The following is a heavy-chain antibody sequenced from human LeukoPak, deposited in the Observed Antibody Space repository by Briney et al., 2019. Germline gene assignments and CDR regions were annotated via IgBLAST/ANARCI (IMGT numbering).Heavy chain of an antibody. D-gene: IGHD1-26*01. CDR1: GFTFSDHY. CDR3: ARPSFVTGSYYPL. V-gene: IGHV3-72*01. CDR2: TRNKANSYTT. J-gene: IGHJ4*02. Sequence: GGSLRLSCAASGFTFSDHYMDWVRQAPGKGLEWVGRTRNKANSYTTEYAASVKGRFTISRDDSKNSLYLQMNTLRAEDTAVYYCARPSFVTGSYYPLWGQGTLVAVSS.